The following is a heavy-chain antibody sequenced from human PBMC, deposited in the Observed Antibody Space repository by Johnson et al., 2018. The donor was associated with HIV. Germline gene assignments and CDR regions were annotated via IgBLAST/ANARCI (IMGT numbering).Heavy chain of an antibody. CDR3: VRVRGHSGYDIDDDAFDI. D-gene: IGHD5-12*01. J-gene: IGHJ3*02. V-gene: IGHV3-30*03. CDR2: ISYDGTYK. CDR1: GFIVGRNY. Sequence: QVQLVESRGGLIQPGGSLRLSCAASGFIVGRNYMTWVRQAPGKGLECVAVISYDGTYKYYADSVKGRFTISRDNSGNTLYLEMNSLRAEDTAVYYCVRVRGHSGYDIDDDAFDIWGQGTMVTVSS.